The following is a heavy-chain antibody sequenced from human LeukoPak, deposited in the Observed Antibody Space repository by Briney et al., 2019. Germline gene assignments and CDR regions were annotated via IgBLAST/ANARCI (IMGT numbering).Heavy chain of an antibody. CDR1: GGSISSYY. J-gene: IGHJ3*02. CDR2: IKTSGST. V-gene: IGHV4-4*07. D-gene: IGHD6-13*01. CDR3: ARDEPDSSSWYGDAFDI. Sequence: SETLSLTCTVSGGSISSYYWSWIRQPAGKGLEWIGRIKTSGSTNYNPSLKSRVTMSLDTSKNQFSLKLSSVTAADTAIYYCARDEPDSSSWYGDAFDIWGQGTMVTVSS.